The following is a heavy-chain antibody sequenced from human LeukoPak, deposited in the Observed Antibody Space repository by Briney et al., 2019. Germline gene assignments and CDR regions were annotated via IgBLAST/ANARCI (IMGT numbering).Heavy chain of an antibody. V-gene: IGHV3-23*01. CDR2: ISGSGDGT. Sequence: PGGSLRLSCGASGFTFSSYAMNWVRQAPGKGLEWVSGISGSGDGTYYADSMKGRFTISRDNSKNTLYLQMDSLRAEDTAVYYCAKMSGYYPSDYWGQGTLVTVSS. CDR3: AKMSGYYPSDY. CDR1: GFTFSSYA. J-gene: IGHJ4*02. D-gene: IGHD3-22*01.